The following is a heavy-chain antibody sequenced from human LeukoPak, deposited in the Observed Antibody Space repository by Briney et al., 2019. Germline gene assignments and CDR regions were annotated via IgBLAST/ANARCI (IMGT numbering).Heavy chain of an antibody. D-gene: IGHD2-21*01. CDR1: GFTFNNYG. CDR2: IGTSGANT. J-gene: IGHJ4*02. V-gene: IGHV3-23*01. Sequence: GGSLRLSCAASGFTFNNYGMGWVRQTPGKGLEWVATIGTSGANTYHADSVKGRFTISRDNSKSTLYLQMNSLRAEDTAVYHCAKKSGDHFHFDFWGQGTLSPSP. CDR3: AKKSGDHFHFDF.